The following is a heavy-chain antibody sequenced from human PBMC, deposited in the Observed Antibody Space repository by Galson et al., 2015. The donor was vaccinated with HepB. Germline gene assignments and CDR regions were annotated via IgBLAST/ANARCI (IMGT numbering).Heavy chain of an antibody. V-gene: IGHV3-66*03. CDR3: ARPSHCSSTSCYLNWFDP. D-gene: IGHD2-2*01. CDR2: IYSCGST. J-gene: IGHJ5*02. CDR1: GFTVSSNY. Sequence: SLRLSCAASGFTVSSNYMSWVRQAPGKGLEWVSVIYSCGSTYYADSVKGRFTISRDNSKNTLYLQMNSLRAEDTAVYYCARPSHCSSTSCYLNWFDPWGQGTLVTVSS.